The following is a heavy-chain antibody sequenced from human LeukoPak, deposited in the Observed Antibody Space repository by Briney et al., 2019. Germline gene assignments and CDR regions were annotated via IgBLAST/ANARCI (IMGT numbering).Heavy chain of an antibody. CDR3: ARGVVEMATSWGY. J-gene: IGHJ4*02. D-gene: IGHD5-24*01. CDR2: IHTSGST. Sequence: SPTLSLTCTVSGASISSGTYFWSWIRQPAGEGLAWIGRIHTSGSTNYSPSLRSRVTISVDTSKNQFSLNLSSVTAADTAVYYCARGVVEMATSWGYWGQGTLVTVSS. CDR1: GASISSGTYF. V-gene: IGHV4-61*02.